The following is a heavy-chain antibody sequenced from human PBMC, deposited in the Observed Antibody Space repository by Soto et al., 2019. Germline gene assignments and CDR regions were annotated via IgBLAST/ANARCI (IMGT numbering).Heavy chain of an antibody. J-gene: IGHJ6*03. CDR2: INPSGGST. V-gene: IGHV1-46*03. CDR3: ARANGDIVVVPAAMEGYYYYMDV. D-gene: IGHD2-2*01. Sequence: ASVKVSCKASGYTFTSYYMHWVRQAPGQGLEWMGIINPSGGSTSYAQKFQGRVTMTRDTSTSTVYMELSSLRSEDTAVYYCARANGDIVVVPAAMEGYYYYMDVWGKGTTVTSP. CDR1: GYTFTSYY.